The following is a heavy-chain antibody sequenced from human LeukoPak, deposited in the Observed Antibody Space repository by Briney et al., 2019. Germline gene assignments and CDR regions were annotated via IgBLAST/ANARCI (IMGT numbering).Heavy chain of an antibody. J-gene: IGHJ4*02. CDR2: ISSSGSTI. Sequence: GGSLTLSCAASGFSFSSYEMNWVRQAPGKGLEWVSYISSSGSTIYYADSVKGRFTISRDNAKNSLYLQMNSLRAEDTAVYYCARFVEMATITGFDYWGQGTLVTVSS. D-gene: IGHD5-24*01. V-gene: IGHV3-48*03. CDR3: ARFVEMATITGFDY. CDR1: GFSFSSYE.